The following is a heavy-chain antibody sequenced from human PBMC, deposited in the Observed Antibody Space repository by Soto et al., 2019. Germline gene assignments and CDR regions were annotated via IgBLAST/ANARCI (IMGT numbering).Heavy chain of an antibody. J-gene: IGHJ4*02. CDR2: IYYSGST. D-gene: IGHD2-15*01. CDR3: ARDATLRY. V-gene: IGHV4-59*01. CDR1: GDSMDGFY. Sequence: QVHLQESGPGLVKPSETLSLTCNVSGDSMDGFYWNWIRQPPGKGLEWIGYIYYSGSTNYNPSLKIRVTISIDMSKNQFSRNLTSVTAAVTAVYYGARDATLRYWGQGTLVTVSS.